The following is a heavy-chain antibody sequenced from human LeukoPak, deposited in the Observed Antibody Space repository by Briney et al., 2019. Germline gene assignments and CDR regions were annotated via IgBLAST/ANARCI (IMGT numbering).Heavy chain of an antibody. Sequence: GGSLRLSCAASGFTFSSYGMHWVRQAPGKGLEWVAVIWYDGSNKYYADSVKGRFTISRDNSKNTLYLQMNSLSAEDTAVYYCARVSAAAGTGGLDPWGQGTLVTVSS. CDR2: IWYDGSNK. CDR3: ARVSAAAGTGGLDP. CDR1: GFTFSSYG. V-gene: IGHV3-33*01. D-gene: IGHD6-13*01. J-gene: IGHJ5*02.